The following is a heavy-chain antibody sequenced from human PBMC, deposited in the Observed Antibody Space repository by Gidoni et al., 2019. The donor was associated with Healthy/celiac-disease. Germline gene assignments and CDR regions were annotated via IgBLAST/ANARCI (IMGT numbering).Heavy chain of an antibody. V-gene: IGHV3-15*01. Sequence: EVQLVESGGGLVQPGWPLRPSCAASGFTFSTAWMSWVPQAPGQGLEWVGRIKSKSVGVTTDYAAPVKGRFTISRDDSKITLYLQMNSLKTEDTAVYYCATDDREFDYWGQGTLVTVSS. CDR2: IKSKSVGVTT. J-gene: IGHJ4*02. CDR1: GFTFSTAW. CDR3: ATDDREFDY.